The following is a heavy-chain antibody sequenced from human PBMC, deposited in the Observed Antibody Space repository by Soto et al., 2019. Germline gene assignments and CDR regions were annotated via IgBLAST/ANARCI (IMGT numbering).Heavy chain of an antibody. V-gene: IGHV1-18*01. CDR1: GYTFTSYG. Sequence: QVQLVQSGAEVKKPGASVKVSCKASGYTFTSYGISWVRQAPGQGLEWMGWISAYNGNTNYAQKLQGRVTMTTDTSTSTADMERRRLRSDDTAVYYCARENGGSQQLDLTPDYWGQGTLVTVSS. D-gene: IGHD6-13*01. CDR3: ARENGGSQQLDLTPDY. CDR2: ISAYNGNT. J-gene: IGHJ4*02.